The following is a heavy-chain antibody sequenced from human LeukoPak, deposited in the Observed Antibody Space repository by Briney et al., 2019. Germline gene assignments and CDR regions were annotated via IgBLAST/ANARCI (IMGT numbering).Heavy chain of an antibody. CDR2: ICGGGTSE. D-gene: IGHD3-10*01. Sequence: GGSLRLSCAAPGFTFSAYAMMWVRQAPGKGPEWVSAICGGGTSEFYADSVKGRFRISRDNSKDTLFLQMNSLRAEDTAVYYCARDYGSGFGEFTFDYWGQGTLVTVSS. J-gene: IGHJ4*02. CDR3: ARDYGSGFGEFTFDY. V-gene: IGHV3-23*01. CDR1: GFTFSAYA.